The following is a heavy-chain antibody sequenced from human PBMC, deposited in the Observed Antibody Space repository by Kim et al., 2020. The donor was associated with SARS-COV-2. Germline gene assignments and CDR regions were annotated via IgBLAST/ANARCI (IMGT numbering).Heavy chain of an antibody. V-gene: IGHV3-7*01. J-gene: IGHJ4*02. Sequence: DHGRVRCYISRDNDKNSLYLQMNRLRAEDTAVYYCAMRRCSSSSCFFDYWGQGTLVTVSS. D-gene: IGHD2-2*01. CDR3: AMRRCSSSSCFFDY.